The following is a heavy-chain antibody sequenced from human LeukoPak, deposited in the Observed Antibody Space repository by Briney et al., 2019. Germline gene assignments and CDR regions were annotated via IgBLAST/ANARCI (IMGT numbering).Heavy chain of an antibody. CDR3: ARHRFYYGLGV. CDR2: ILYSGTT. Sequence: SETLSLTCTVSGGSIRSDTSYWAWIRQPPGRGLEWIGSILYSGTTYYSPSLKSRVTIFVDTSKNQFSLRLTSVTAADTAVFYCARHRFYYGLGVWGQGTTVTVTS. J-gene: IGHJ6*02. CDR1: GGSIRSDTSY. V-gene: IGHV4-39*01. D-gene: IGHD3-3*01.